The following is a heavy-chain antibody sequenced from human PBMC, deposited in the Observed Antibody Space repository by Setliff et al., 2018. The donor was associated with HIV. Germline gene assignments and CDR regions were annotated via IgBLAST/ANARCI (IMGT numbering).Heavy chain of an antibody. CDR2: IFYSGTT. D-gene: IGHD6-13*01. Sequence: SETLSLTCSVSGGSISSSTYYWGWIRQPPGKGLEWIGSIFYSGTTYYNPSLKSRVTMSVDTSKNHVSLRLSSVTAADTGVYYCARHRDPPGTSWIYYYYYMDLWGEGTTVTVSS. V-gene: IGHV4-39*01. J-gene: IGHJ6*03. CDR1: GGSISSSTYY. CDR3: ARHRDPPGTSWIYYYYYMDL.